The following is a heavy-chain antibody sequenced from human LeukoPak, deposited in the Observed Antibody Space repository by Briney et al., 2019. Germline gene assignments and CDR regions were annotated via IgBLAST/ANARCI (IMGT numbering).Heavy chain of an antibody. CDR2: ISYDGSNK. CDR3: AKMGDFGDFVVGSSFLDY. J-gene: IGHJ4*02. D-gene: IGHD4-17*01. V-gene: IGHV3-30*18. Sequence: HPGGSLRLSCAASGFTFSNYAMHWVRQAPGKGLEWVAVISYDGSNKYYADSVKGRFTISRDNSKNTLSLQMNSLRAEDTAVYYCAKMGDFGDFVVGSSFLDYWGQGTLVTVSS. CDR1: GFTFSNYA.